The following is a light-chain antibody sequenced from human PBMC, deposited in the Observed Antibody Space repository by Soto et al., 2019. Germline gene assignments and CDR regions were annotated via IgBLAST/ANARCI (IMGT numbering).Light chain of an antibody. CDR1: TGTVTSGHF. Sequence: QAVVTQEPSLTVSPGGTVTLTCGSSTGTVTSGHFPYWFQQKPGQAPRTLIDDTSDKHSWTPARFSGSLLGGKAALTLSGAEPEDEAECYCLLFFGDIRGVFGGGTKLTVL. CDR2: DTS. CDR3: LLFFGDIRGV. V-gene: IGLV7-46*01. J-gene: IGLJ3*02.